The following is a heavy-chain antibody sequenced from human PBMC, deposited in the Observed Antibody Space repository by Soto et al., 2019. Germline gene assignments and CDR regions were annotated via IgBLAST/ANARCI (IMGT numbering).Heavy chain of an antibody. CDR2: MFYSGST. Sequence: SETLSLTCTVSGGSISRGGYYWNWIRQHPGKGLEWIGYMFYSGSTYYNPSLKSRVTISMDTSKNQFSLNLSSVTAADTALYYRAGGPPRVGLTAVRPGLDYWGQGILVTVSS. CDR3: AGGPPRVGLTAVRPGLDY. D-gene: IGHD6-6*01. CDR1: GGSISRGGYY. J-gene: IGHJ4*02. V-gene: IGHV4-31*03.